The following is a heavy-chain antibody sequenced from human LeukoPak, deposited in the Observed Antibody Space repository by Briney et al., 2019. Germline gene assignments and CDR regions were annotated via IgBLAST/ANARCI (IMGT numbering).Heavy chain of an antibody. V-gene: IGHV3-7*01. CDR3: ARGHTILAY. Sequence: GGSLRLSCAVSGLIFSNYWMSWFRQAPGKGLEWVANIKQDGSEKYYVDSAKGRFTISRDNAKDSLYLQMNSLTAEDTAVYYCARGHTILAYWGQGTLVTVSS. D-gene: IGHD3-3*01. CDR2: IKQDGSEK. CDR1: GLIFSNYW. J-gene: IGHJ4*02.